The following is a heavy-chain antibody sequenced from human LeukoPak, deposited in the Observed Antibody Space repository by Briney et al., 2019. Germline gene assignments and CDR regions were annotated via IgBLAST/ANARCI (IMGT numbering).Heavy chain of an antibody. Sequence: SVKVSCKASGGTFSKFAISWVRQAPGQGLEWMGGIIPIFGTANYAQKFQGRVTISADESTSTAYMELRSLRSEDTAVYYCDREGYSSEWYPEFDFWGQGTLVTVSS. D-gene: IGHD2-15*01. CDR1: GGTFSKFA. J-gene: IGHJ4*02. CDR3: DREGYSSEWYPEFDF. V-gene: IGHV1-69*01. CDR2: IIPIFGTA.